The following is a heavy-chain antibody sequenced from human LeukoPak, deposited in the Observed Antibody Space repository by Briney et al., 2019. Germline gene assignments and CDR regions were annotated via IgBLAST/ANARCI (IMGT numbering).Heavy chain of an antibody. CDR1: GYTFTSYG. Sequence: ASVKVSCKASGYTFTSYGISWVRQAPGQGLEWMGWISAYNGNTNYAQKLQGRVTMTTDTSTSTAYMELRSLRSDDTAVYYCARVGNRLLWFGELSYYYYGMDVWGQGTTVTVSS. J-gene: IGHJ6*02. CDR3: ARVGNRLLWFGELSYYYYGMDV. D-gene: IGHD3-10*01. V-gene: IGHV1-18*01. CDR2: ISAYNGNT.